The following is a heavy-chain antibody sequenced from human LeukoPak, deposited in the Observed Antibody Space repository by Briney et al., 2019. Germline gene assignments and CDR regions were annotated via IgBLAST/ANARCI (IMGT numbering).Heavy chain of an antibody. D-gene: IGHD2-2*01. CDR3: ARLGLSITIDY. CDR2: IYTSGST. J-gene: IGHJ4*02. V-gene: IGHV4-61*02. CDR1: GGSISSGSYY. Sequence: SETLSLTCTVSGGSISSGSYYWSWIRQPAGKGLEWIGRIYTSGSTYYNPSLKSRVTISVDTSKNQFSLKLSSVTAADTAVYYCARLGLSITIDYWGQGTLVTVSS.